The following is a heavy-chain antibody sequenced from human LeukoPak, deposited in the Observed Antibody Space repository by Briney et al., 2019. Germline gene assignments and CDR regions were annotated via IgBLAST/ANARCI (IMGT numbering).Heavy chain of an antibody. CDR1: GGSSSGYY. Sequence: SETLSLTCAVYGGSSSGYYWSWIRQPPGKGLEWIGEINHSGSTNYNPSLKSRVTISVDTSKNQFSLKLSSVTAADTAVYYCARGRGLRIFDYWGQGTLVTVSS. CDR2: INHSGST. J-gene: IGHJ4*02. V-gene: IGHV4-34*01. CDR3: ARGRGLRIFDY. D-gene: IGHD5-12*01.